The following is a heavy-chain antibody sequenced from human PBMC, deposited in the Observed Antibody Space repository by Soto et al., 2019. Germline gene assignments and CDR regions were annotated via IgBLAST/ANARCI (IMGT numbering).Heavy chain of an antibody. CDR1: GGSISSSSYY. V-gene: IGHV4-39*01. Sequence: PSETLSLTCTVSGGSISSSSYYWGWIRQPPGKGLEWIGSIYYSGSTYYNPSLKSRVTISVDTSKNQFSLKLSSVTAADTAVYYCARHFGVAGLFDYWGQGTLDTVSS. D-gene: IGHD3-3*01. CDR3: ARHFGVAGLFDY. J-gene: IGHJ4*02. CDR2: IYYSGST.